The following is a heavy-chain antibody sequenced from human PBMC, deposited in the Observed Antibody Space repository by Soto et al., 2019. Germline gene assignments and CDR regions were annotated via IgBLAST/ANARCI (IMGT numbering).Heavy chain of an antibody. J-gene: IGHJ4*02. V-gene: IGHV4-59*01. CDR3: ARESAVAGTVFDY. CDR1: GGSISSYY. CDR2: IYYSGST. D-gene: IGHD6-19*01. Sequence: SETLSLTCTVSGGSISSYYWTWIRQPPGKGLEWIGYIYYSGSTNYSPSLKSRVTISVDTSKNQFSLKLSSVTAADTAVYYCARESAVAGTVFDYWGQGTLVTVSS.